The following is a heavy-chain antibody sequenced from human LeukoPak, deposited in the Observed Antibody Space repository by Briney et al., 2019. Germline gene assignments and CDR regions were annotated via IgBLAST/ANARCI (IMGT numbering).Heavy chain of an antibody. CDR3: ARTTVITPDLFEY. V-gene: IGHV4-59*01. CDR1: GGSISNYY. CDR2: IYYSGST. J-gene: IGHJ4*02. D-gene: IGHD4-17*01. Sequence: SETLSLTCTVSGGSISNYYWSWIRQPPGKGLEWIGYIYYSGSTNYNPSLKSRVTISVDTSKNQFSLKLSSVTAADTAVYYCARTTVITPDLFEYWGQGTLVTVSS.